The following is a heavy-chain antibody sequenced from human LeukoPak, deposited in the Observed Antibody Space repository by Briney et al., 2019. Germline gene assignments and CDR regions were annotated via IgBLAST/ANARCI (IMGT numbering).Heavy chain of an antibody. CDR1: GLTVSSNY. Sequence: GGSLRLSCAASGLTVSSNYMSWVRRAPGKGLEWVSVIYSGGSTYYADSVKGRFTISRDNSKNTLYLQMNSLRAEDTAVYYCARARHYYGSGNFDYWGQGTLVTVSS. V-gene: IGHV3-53*01. CDR3: ARARHYYGSGNFDY. CDR2: IYSGGST. D-gene: IGHD3-10*01. J-gene: IGHJ4*02.